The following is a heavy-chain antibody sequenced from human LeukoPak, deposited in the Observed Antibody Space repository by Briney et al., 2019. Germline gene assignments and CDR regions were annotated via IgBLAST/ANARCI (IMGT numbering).Heavy chain of an antibody. D-gene: IGHD3-9*01. CDR1: GFTFSSFR. J-gene: IGHJ6*03. V-gene: IGHV3-48*03. CDR2: ISSSGSTM. CDR3: ARVYKAFDWLLYSGYMDV. Sequence: PGGSLRLSCAASGFTFSSFRMSWVRQAPGKGLEWVSYISSSGSTMYYADSVKGRSTISRDNAKNSLYLQMNSLRAEDTAVYYCARVYKAFDWLLYSGYMDVWGKGTTVTVSS.